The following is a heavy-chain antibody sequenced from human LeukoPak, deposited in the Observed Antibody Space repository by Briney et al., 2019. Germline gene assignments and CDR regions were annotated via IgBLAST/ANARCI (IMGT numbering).Heavy chain of an antibody. Sequence: ASVKVSCKASGYTFTSYGISWVRQAPGQGLEWMGWISAYNGNTNYAQKLQGRVTMTTDTSTSTAYMELRSLRSDDTAVYYCARHPPYYDFWSCYYPHKGCYYYYYMDVWREGTTVTVS. V-gene: IGHV1-18*01. CDR1: GYTFTSYG. D-gene: IGHD3-3*01. J-gene: IGHJ6*03. CDR2: ISAYNGNT. CDR3: ARHPPYYDFWSCYYPHKGCYYYYYMDV.